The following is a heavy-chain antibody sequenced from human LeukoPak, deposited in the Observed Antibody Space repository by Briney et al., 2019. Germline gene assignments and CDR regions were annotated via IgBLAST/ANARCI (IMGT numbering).Heavy chain of an antibody. CDR1: GFTFSSYW. CDR2: IKQDGSEK. V-gene: IGHV3-7*01. D-gene: IGHD3-3*01. Sequence: QPGGSLRLSCAASGFTFSSYWMSWVRQAPGKGLEWVANIKQDGSEKYYVDSVKGRFTISRDNAKNSLYLQVNSLRAEDRAVYYCAREQIFGVVIIKSYFDYWGQGTLVTVSS. CDR3: AREQIFGVVIIKSYFDY. J-gene: IGHJ4*02.